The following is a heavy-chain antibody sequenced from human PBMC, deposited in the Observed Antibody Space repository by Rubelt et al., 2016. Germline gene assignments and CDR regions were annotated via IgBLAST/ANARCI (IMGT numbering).Heavy chain of an antibody. V-gene: IGHV4-34*01. CDR3: ARGGPRGSGTTFH. CDR1: GGSFSGSN. J-gene: IGHJ4*02. CDR2: INHSGDI. Sequence: QVQLQQWGAGLLKPSETLSLTCAVYGGSFSGSNWHWIRQSTGKGLEWIGEINHSGDIKNSPCVRSRVDLSVERARNQFCLDVRSGTAAGTAVYYCARGGPRGSGTTFHWGKGTLVTVSS. D-gene: IGHD1-7*01.